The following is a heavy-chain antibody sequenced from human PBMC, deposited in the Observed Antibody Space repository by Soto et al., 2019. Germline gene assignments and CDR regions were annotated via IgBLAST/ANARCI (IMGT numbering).Heavy chain of an antibody. Sequence: EVQLVESGGGLIQPGGSLRLSCAASGFTVSSNYMSWVRQAPGKGLEWVSVIYSGGSTYYADSVKGRFTISRDNSKNTLFFKMNGVGAEDGAVYYGERVGVRDYGGREPLSAVS. D-gene: IGHD2-8*01. CDR1: GFTVSSNY. J-gene: IGHJ4*02. CDR3: ERVGVRDY. V-gene: IGHV3-53*01. CDR2: IYSGGST.